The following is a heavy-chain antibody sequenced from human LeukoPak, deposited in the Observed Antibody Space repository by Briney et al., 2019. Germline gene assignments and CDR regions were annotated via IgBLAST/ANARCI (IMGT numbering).Heavy chain of an antibody. Sequence: GESLKISCKGSGYNFASYWIGWVRQMPGKGLEWMGIIYPGDSDTRYSPSFQGQVTISADKSISTAYLQWSSLKASDTAMYYCARQLIPTEYYFDYWGQGTLVTVSS. D-gene: IGHD4-17*01. V-gene: IGHV5-51*01. CDR2: IYPGDSDT. CDR3: ARQLIPTEYYFDY. CDR1: GYNFASYW. J-gene: IGHJ4*02.